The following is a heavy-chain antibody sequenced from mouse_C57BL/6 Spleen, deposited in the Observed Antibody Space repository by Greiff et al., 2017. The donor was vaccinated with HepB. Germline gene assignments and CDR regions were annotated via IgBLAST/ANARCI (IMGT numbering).Heavy chain of an antibody. J-gene: IGHJ3*01. CDR3: AREGGGYYEFAY. CDR1: GYAFSSSW. V-gene: IGHV1-82*01. D-gene: IGHD2-3*01. Sequence: LQESGPELVKPGASVKISCKASGYAFSSSWMNWVKQRPGKGLEWIGRIYPGDGDTNYNGKFKGKATLTADKSSSTAYMQLSSLTSEDSAVYFCAREGGGYYEFAYWGQGTLVTVSA. CDR2: IYPGDGDT.